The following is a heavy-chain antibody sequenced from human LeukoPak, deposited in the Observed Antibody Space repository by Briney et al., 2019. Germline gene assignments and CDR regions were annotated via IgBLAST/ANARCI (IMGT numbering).Heavy chain of an antibody. CDR3: ASDEGNYFDY. Sequence: PGGSLRLSCAASGFTFSSYIMNWVRQAPGKGLEWVASISRNSTYIHYADSAKGRFTISRDNARNSLFLQMNSLRAEDTAIYYCASDEGNYFDYWGQGTLVTVSS. J-gene: IGHJ4*02. CDR2: ISRNSTYI. V-gene: IGHV3-21*01. CDR1: GFTFSSYI.